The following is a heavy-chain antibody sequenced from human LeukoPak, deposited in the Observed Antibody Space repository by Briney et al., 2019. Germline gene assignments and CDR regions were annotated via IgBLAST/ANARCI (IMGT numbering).Heavy chain of an antibody. V-gene: IGHV4-39*01. CDR2: TYSRETT. CDR3: ARHDFWSGSYGENHFDY. J-gene: IGHJ4*02. CDR1: GASIITTSFS. D-gene: IGHD3-3*01. Sequence: SETLSLTCAVSGASIITTSFSWGWIRQPPGKGLEWIGSTYSRETTYYNPSLKSRLTISVDTSKNQFSLRVNSVTAADTAVYYCARHDFWSGSYGENHFDYWGQGTLVTV.